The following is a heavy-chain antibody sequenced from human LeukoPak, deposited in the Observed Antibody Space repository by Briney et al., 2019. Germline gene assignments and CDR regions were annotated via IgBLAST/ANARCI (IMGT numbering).Heavy chain of an antibody. CDR1: GGSLSSYY. CDR2: IYYSGST. D-gene: IGHD3-3*01. V-gene: IGHV4-59*08. J-gene: IGHJ4*02. Sequence: KPSETPSLTCTVSGGSLSSYYWSWIRQPPGKGLEWIGYIYYSGSTNYNPSLKSRVTISVDTSKNQFSLKLSSVTAADTAVYYCARHYYDFWSGPEAYYFDYWGQGTLVTVSS. CDR3: ARHYYDFWSGPEAYYFDY.